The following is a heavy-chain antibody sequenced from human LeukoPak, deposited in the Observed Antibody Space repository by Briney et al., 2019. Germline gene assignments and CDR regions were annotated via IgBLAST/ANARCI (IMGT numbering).Heavy chain of an antibody. CDR1: GGSISNYY. CDR2: IYDSGST. Sequence: PSETLSLTCTVSGGSISNYYWSWIRQPPGKGLEWIGYIYDSGSTNYNPSLKSRVTISVDTSKNQFSLKLSSVTAADTAVYYCGRHWKGGQSVFDIWGQGTMVTVSS. J-gene: IGHJ3*02. CDR3: GRHWKGGQSVFDI. D-gene: IGHD1-1*01. V-gene: IGHV4-59*08.